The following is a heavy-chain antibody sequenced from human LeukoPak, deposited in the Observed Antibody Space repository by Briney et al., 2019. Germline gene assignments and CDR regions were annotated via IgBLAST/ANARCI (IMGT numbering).Heavy chain of an antibody. D-gene: IGHD6-19*01. Sequence: GRSLRLSCAASGFTFSSYGMHWVRQAPGKGLEWVAVISYDGSNKYYADSVKGRFTISRDNSKNTLYLQMNSLRAEDTAVYYCAKGPRSGWYDEADYWGQGTLVTVSS. V-gene: IGHV3-30*18. CDR3: AKGPRSGWYDEADY. J-gene: IGHJ4*02. CDR2: ISYDGSNK. CDR1: GFTFSSYG.